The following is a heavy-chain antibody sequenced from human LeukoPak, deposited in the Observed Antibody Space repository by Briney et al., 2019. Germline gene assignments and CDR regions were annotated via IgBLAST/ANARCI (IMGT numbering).Heavy chain of an antibody. D-gene: IGHD2-21*01. CDR1: GFTFSTYG. CDR3: AKEFNRGLPDY. V-gene: IGHV3-30*18. CDR2: ISYDGSNE. Sequence: GGSLRLSCAASGFTFSTYGMHWVRQAPGKGLEWVAVISYDGSNEYYADSVKGRFTISRDNSKDTLYLQMSSLRAEDTAVYYCAKEFNRGLPDYWGQGTLVTVPS. J-gene: IGHJ4*02.